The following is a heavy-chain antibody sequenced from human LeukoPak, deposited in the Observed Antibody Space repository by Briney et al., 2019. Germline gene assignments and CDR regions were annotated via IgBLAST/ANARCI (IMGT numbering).Heavy chain of an antibody. CDR1: GFTFSSYW. CDR3: ARVYDDFWSGYYRLDYYYMDV. D-gene: IGHD3-3*01. CDR2: IKQDGSEK. J-gene: IGHJ6*03. Sequence: GGSLRLSCAAFGFTFSSYWMSWVRQAPGKGLEWVANIKQDGSEKYYVDSVKGRFTISRDNAKNSLYLQMNSLRAEDTAVYYCARVYDDFWSGYYRLDYYYMDVWGKGTTVTVSS. V-gene: IGHV3-7*01.